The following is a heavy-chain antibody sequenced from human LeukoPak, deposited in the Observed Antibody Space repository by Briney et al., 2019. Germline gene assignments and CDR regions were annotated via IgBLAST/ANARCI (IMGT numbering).Heavy chain of an antibody. CDR1: GFTFSSYA. J-gene: IGHJ4*02. CDR2: ISYDGSNK. CDR3: AASDY. Sequence: GGSLRLSCAASGFTFSSYAMHWVRQAPGKGLEWVAIISYDGSNKYYADSVKGRFTISRDNSKNTLYLQMNSLRAEDMAVYYCAASDYWGQGTLVTVSS. V-gene: IGHV3-30*04.